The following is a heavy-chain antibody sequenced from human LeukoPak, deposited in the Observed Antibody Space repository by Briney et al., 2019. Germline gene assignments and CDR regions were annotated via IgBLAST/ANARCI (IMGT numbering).Heavy chain of an antibody. CDR3: ARGEVVVPSGY. J-gene: IGHJ4*02. D-gene: IGHD3-22*01. CDR2: INSDGSST. V-gene: IGHV3-74*01. CDR1: GFTFRSYW. Sequence: GGSPRLSCAASGFTFRSYWMHWVRQAPGKGLVWGSQINSDGSSTNYADSVKGRFTISRDNAKNTLYLQMNSLGAEDTAVYYCARGEVVVPSGYGGQGTLVTVSS.